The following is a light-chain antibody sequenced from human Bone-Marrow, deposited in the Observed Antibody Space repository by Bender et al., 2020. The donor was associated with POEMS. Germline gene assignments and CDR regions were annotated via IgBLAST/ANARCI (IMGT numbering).Light chain of an antibody. CDR1: ISDVGSYNL. Sequence: QSALTQPASVSGSPAQSVTISCTGTISDVGSYNLVSWYQQHPGKAPKLIIYEDSERPSGVSNRFSGSKSGNTASLTISGLQAEDEADYYCSSYTSSSHVFGTGTKVTVL. CDR3: SSYTSSSHV. CDR2: EDS. V-gene: IGLV2-14*02. J-gene: IGLJ1*01.